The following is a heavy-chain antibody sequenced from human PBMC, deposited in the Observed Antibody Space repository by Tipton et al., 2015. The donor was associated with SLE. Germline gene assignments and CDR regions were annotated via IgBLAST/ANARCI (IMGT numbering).Heavy chain of an antibody. CDR1: GFTVSSYY. V-gene: IGHV3-53*04. J-gene: IGHJ3*02. CDR2: IYNGAGAT. D-gene: IGHD3-9*01. CDR3: ARTLYGTLTGFSGTFDI. Sequence: GSLRLSCTASGFTVSSYYINWVRQVPGKGLEWVSVIYNGAGATYYADSVKGRFTISRHNSENTVDLQMHSLRPEDTAIYYCARTLYGTLTGFSGTFDIWGQGTMVTVSS.